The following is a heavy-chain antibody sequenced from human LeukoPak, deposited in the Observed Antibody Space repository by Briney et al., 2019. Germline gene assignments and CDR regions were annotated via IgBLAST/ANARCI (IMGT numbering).Heavy chain of an antibody. D-gene: IGHD4-17*01. CDR3: ATDRGMTAVTNGGFDY. J-gene: IGHJ4*02. V-gene: IGHV3-7*01. CDR2: IKQDGSEK. CDR1: GFTFSSYW. Sequence: GGSLRLSCAASGFTFSSYWMSWVRQAPGKGLEWVANIKQDGSEKYYVDSVKGRFTISRDNAKNSLYLQMTSLRAEDTAVYYCATDRGMTAVTNGGFDYWGQGTLVTVSS.